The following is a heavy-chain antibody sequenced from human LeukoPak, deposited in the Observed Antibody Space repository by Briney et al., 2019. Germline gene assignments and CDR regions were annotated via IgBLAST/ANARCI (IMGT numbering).Heavy chain of an antibody. D-gene: IGHD3-22*01. CDR2: INPNSGGT. Sequence: ASVKVSCKASGYTFTGYYMHWVRQAPGQGLEWMGWINPNSGGTNYAQKFQGRVTMTRDTSISTAYMELSRLRSDDTAVYYYAREETYYYDSSGYYFDYWGQGTLVTVSS. CDR3: AREETYYYDSSGYYFDY. CDR1: GYTFTGYY. V-gene: IGHV1-2*02. J-gene: IGHJ4*02.